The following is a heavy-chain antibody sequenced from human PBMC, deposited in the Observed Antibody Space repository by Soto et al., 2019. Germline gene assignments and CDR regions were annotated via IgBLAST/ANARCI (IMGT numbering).Heavy chain of an antibody. J-gene: IGHJ4*02. CDR1: VVSISSGGYY. CDR2: IYYSGST. V-gene: IGHV4-31*03. D-gene: IGHD3-3*01. CDR3: ARAGPTIFGAMGY. Sequence: QVQLQESGPGLVKPSQTLSLTCTVSVVSISSGGYYWSWIRQHPGKGLEWIGYIYYSGSTYYNPSLKSRVTISVETSKNQFSLKLSSVTAADTAVYYCARAGPTIFGAMGYWGQGTLVTVSS.